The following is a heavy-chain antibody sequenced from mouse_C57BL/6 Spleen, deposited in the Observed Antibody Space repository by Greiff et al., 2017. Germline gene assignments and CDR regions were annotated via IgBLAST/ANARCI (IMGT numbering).Heavy chain of an antibody. V-gene: IGHV6-3*01. CDR2: IRLKSDNYAT. CDR1: GFTFSNYW. CDR3: TPYGSPFAY. Sequence: EVKLVESGGGLVQPGGSMKLSCVASGFTFSNYWMNWVRQSPEKGLEWVAQIRLKSDNYATHYAESVKGRFTISRDDSKSSVYLQMNNLRAEDTGIYYCTPYGSPFAYWGQGTLVTVSA. J-gene: IGHJ3*01. D-gene: IGHD1-1*01.